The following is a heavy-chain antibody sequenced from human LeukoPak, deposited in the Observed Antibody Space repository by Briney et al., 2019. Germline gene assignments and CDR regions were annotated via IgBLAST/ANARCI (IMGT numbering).Heavy chain of an antibody. CDR1: GFTFSSYA. CDR2: ISGSGGST. J-gene: IGHJ4*02. D-gene: IGHD3-10*01. Sequence: GGSLRLSCAASGFTFSSYAMSWVRQAPGKGLEWVSAISGSGGSTYYADSVKGRFTISRDNSKNTLYLQMNSLRAEDTAVYYCAKDSALLFGESPAGTIDYWGQGTLVTVSS. CDR3: AKDSALLFGESPAGTIDY. V-gene: IGHV3-23*01.